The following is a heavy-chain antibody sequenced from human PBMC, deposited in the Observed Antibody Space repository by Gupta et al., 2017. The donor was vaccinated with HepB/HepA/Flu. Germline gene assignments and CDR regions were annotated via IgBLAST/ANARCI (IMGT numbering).Heavy chain of an antibody. D-gene: IGHD6-13*01. Sequence: EVQLLESGGSLVQPGGSRRLSCSASGFAFPTPFALSWVRQAPGKGLEGVSYISGTGRRTVYADSVKGRFTISREKSKNTIYIGTRSLRVQDTAVYYGAKGGIGKSFSLWGRGTLVTVSS. CDR3: AKGGIGKSFSL. V-gene: IGHV3-23*01. CDR2: ISGTGRRT. J-gene: IGHJ1*01. CDR1: GFAFPTPFA.